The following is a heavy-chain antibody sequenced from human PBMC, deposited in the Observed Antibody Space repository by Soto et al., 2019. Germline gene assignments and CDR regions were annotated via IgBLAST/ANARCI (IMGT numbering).Heavy chain of an antibody. CDR2: IYSGGST. J-gene: IGHJ4*02. D-gene: IGHD6-13*01. CDR3: ASIQWGSSSHIYY. CDR1: GFTVSSNY. Sequence: EVQLVESGGGLVQPGGSLRLSCAASGFTVSSNYMSWVRQAPGKGLEWVSVIYSGGSTYYADSVKGRFTISRDNSKNTLYLQRNGLRAEDTAVYYCASIQWGSSSHIYYWGQGPLVTVSS. V-gene: IGHV3-66*01.